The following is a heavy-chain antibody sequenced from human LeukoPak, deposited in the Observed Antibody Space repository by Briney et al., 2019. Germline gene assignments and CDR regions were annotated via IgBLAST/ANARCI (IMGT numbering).Heavy chain of an antibody. CDR3: GRGAYMYGHVIDY. CDR2: MNPNNGNT. J-gene: IGHJ4*02. V-gene: IGHV1-8*01. CDR1: GFTFTSYE. D-gene: IGHD2-21*01. Sequence: ASVKVFCTSSGFTFTSYEINWVRRATGQGLDWMGWMNPNNGNTGYAQKFQGRVTMTRNTSISTVYMELSSLSYDDTVTYYFGRGAYMYGHVIDYWGQGTLVTVSS.